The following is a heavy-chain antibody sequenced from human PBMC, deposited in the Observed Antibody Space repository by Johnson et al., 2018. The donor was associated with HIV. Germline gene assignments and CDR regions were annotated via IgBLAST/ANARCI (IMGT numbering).Heavy chain of an antibody. CDR1: GFSFSTYW. Sequence: QMQLVESGGGFVQPGGSLRLSCAASGFSFSTYWMHWVRQAPGKGLEWVAVMSYDGSNKYYADSVEGRLTISRDNAKNSLYLQMNSLRAEDTALYYCAIDRQSGGGDADAFDIWGQGTLVSVSS. CDR2: MSYDGSNK. CDR3: AIDRQSGGGDADAFDI. J-gene: IGHJ3*02. V-gene: IGHV3-30*03. D-gene: IGHD3-16*01.